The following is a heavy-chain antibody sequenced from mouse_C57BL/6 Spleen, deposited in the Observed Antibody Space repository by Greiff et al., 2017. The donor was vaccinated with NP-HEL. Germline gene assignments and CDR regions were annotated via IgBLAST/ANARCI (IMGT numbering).Heavy chain of an antibody. CDR3: ARVTTVVATNFDV. Sequence: QVQLQQPGAELVMPGASVKLSCKASGYTFTSYWMHWVKQRPGQGLEWIGEIYPSDSYTNYNQKFKGKATLTVDKSSSTAYMQLSSLTSEDSAVYYGARVTTVVATNFDVWGTGTTVTVSA. CDR2: IYPSDSYT. J-gene: IGHJ1*03. V-gene: IGHV1-69*01. CDR1: GYTFTSYW. D-gene: IGHD1-1*01.